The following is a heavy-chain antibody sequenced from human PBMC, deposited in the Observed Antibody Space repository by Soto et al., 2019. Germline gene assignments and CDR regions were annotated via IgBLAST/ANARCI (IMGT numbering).Heavy chain of an antibody. CDR1: GGSVSSGSYY. Sequence: SETLSLTCTVSGGSVSSGSYYWSWIRQPPGKGLEWIGYIYYSGSTNYNPSLKGRVTISVDTSKNQFSLKLSSVTAADTAVYYCARKDIVATMGAFDIWGQGTMVTVSS. V-gene: IGHV4-61*01. J-gene: IGHJ3*02. D-gene: IGHD5-12*01. CDR3: ARKDIVATMGAFDI. CDR2: IYYSGST.